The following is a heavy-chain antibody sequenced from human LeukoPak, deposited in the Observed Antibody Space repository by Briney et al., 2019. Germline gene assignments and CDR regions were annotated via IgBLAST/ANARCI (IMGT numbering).Heavy chain of an antibody. Sequence: GGSLRLSCAASGFTVSSNYMSWVRQAPGKGLEWVSVIYSGGSTYYADFVKGRFTISRDNSKYTLYLQMNTLRAEDTAVYYCASSRDDYNSPFDYWGQGTLVTVSS. J-gene: IGHJ4*02. V-gene: IGHV3-53*01. CDR2: IYSGGST. CDR3: ASSRDDYNSPFDY. D-gene: IGHD5-24*01. CDR1: GFTVSSNY.